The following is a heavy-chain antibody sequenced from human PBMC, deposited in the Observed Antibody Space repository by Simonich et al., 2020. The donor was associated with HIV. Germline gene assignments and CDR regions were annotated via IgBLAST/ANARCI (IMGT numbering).Heavy chain of an antibody. Sequence: QVQLQQWGAGLLKPSETLSLTCAVYGGSSSGYYWSWIRQPPGKGLEWIGDFDDSGSPNYSPSLKSRVTISLDTSKNQFSLKLSSVTAADTAVYYCARHSGYADAFDIWGQGTMITVSS. J-gene: IGHJ3*02. D-gene: IGHD5-12*01. V-gene: IGHV4-34*01. CDR1: GGSSSGYY. CDR3: ARHSGYADAFDI. CDR2: FDDSGSP.